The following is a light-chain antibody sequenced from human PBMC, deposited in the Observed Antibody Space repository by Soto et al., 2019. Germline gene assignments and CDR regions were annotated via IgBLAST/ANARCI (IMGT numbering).Light chain of an antibody. J-gene: IGKJ3*01. V-gene: IGKV1-39*01. Sequence: DIHMTQSPSSLSASVGDRVTITCRASQNITTFLNWHQQRPGKAPNLLIYGASTLQSGVPSRFSGSGSGTDFTLTINSLQPEDFVTYSCQQSFRPPRTFGPGTKVDI. CDR3: QQSFRPPRT. CDR2: GAS. CDR1: QNITTF.